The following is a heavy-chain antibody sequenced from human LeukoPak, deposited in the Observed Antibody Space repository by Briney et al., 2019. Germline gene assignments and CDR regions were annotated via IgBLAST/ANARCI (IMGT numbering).Heavy chain of an antibody. CDR2: INHSGST. CDR1: GGSFSGYY. Sequence: PSETLSLTCAVYGGSFSGYYWSWIRQPPGKGLEWIGEINHSGSTNYNPSLKSRVTISVDTSKNQFSLKLSSVTAADTAVYYCARASFQYYYGMDVWGQGTTVTVSS. V-gene: IGHV4-34*01. CDR3: ARASFQYYYGMDV. J-gene: IGHJ6*02.